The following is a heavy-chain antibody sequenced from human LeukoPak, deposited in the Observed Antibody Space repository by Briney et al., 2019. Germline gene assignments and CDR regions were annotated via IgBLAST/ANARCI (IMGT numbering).Heavy chain of an antibody. CDR2: FDPEDGET. J-gene: IGHJ6*03. CDR1: GYTLTELS. CDR3: TRQYSSGWPHYHYYMDV. D-gene: IGHD6-19*01. Sequence: GASVKVSCKVSGYTLTELSMHWVRQAPGKGLEWMGGFDPEDGETIYAQKFQGRVTMTEDTSTDTAYMELSSLRSEDTAVYYCTRQYSSGWPHYHYYMDVWGKGTTVTVSS. V-gene: IGHV1-24*01.